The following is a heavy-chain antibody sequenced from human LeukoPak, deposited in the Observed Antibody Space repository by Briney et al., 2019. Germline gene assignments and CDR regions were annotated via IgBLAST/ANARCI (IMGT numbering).Heavy chain of an antibody. D-gene: IGHD4-17*01. CDR3: ASLYGDYVSSDY. J-gene: IGHJ4*02. Sequence: ASVKVSCKASGYTFTDYYMHWVRQAPGQGVEWMGWINPNGGGTNYAQKFQGRVTMTRDTSISTAYMELGRLRSDDTAVYYCASLYGDYVSSDYWGQGTLVSVSS. CDR2: INPNGGGT. CDR1: GYTFTDYY. V-gene: IGHV1-2*02.